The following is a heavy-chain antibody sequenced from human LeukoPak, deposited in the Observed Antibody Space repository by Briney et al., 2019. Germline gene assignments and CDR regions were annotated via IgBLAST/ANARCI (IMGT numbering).Heavy chain of an antibody. J-gene: IGHJ4*02. Sequence: PGGSLRLSCAASGFTFSTYGMHWVRQAPGKGLEWAAVISYDGSNKYYADSVKGRFTISRDNSKNTLYLQMNSLRAEDTAEYYCAKDLGDYDFWSGYVDYWGQGTLVTVSS. D-gene: IGHD3-3*01. CDR2: ISYDGSNK. CDR3: AKDLGDYDFWSGYVDY. V-gene: IGHV3-30*18. CDR1: GFTFSTYG.